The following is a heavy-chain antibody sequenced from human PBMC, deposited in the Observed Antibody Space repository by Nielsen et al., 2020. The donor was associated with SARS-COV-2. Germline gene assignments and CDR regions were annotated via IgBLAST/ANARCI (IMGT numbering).Heavy chain of an antibody. J-gene: IGHJ4*02. CDR2: IYYSGST. CDR3: ARSVLRFLDY. CDR1: GGSISSSSYY. D-gene: IGHD3-3*01. V-gene: IGHV4-39*01. Sequence: SETLSLTCTVSGGSISSSSYYWGWIRQPPGKGLEWIGSIYYSGSTYYNPSLKSRVTISVDTSKNQFSLKLSSVTAADTAVYYCARSVLRFLDYWGQGTLVTVSS.